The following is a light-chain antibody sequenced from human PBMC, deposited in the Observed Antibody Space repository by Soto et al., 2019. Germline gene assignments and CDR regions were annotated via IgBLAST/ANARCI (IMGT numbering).Light chain of an antibody. Sequence: QSVLTQPPSASGAPGQSGTVSCTGTSRDGGGDNYVSWYQQHPGKAPKLLIYEPSKRPSRVPDRFSGSKSGNTASLTVSGLQPEDAAHYYCSSYARTSNLVFGGG. J-gene: IGLJ2*01. CDR2: EPS. V-gene: IGLV2-8*01. CDR1: SRDGGGDNY. CDR3: SSYARTSNLV.